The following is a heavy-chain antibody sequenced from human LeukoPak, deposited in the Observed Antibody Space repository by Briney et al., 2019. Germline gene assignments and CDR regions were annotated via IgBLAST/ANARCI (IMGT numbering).Heavy chain of an antibody. D-gene: IGHD1-26*01. Sequence: PGRSLRLSCAASGFTFSGSAMHWVRQASGKGLEWVGRIRSKANSYATAYAASVKGRFTISRDDSKNTAYLQMNSLKTEDTAVYYCTRHENSGSYAYWGQGTLVTVSS. V-gene: IGHV3-73*01. CDR1: GFTFSGSA. J-gene: IGHJ4*02. CDR3: TRHENSGSYAY. CDR2: IRSKANSYAT.